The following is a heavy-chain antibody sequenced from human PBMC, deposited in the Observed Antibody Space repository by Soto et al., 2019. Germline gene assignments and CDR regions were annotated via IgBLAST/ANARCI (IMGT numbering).Heavy chain of an antibody. CDR2: ISGSGGST. CDR1: GFTFSSYA. J-gene: IGHJ4*02. CDR3: AKLHYSSGWIISDYYFDY. D-gene: IGHD6-19*01. Sequence: PGGSLRLSCAASGFTFSSYAMSWVRQAPGKGLEWVSAISGSGGSTYYADSVKGRFTISRDNSKNTLYLQMNSLRAEDTAVYYCAKLHYSSGWIISDYYFDYWGQGTLVTVSS. V-gene: IGHV3-23*01.